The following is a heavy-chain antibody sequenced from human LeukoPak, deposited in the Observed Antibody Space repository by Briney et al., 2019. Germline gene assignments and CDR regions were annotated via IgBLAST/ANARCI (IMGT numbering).Heavy chain of an antibody. Sequence: GGSLRLSCAASGFIVSSNYMSWVRQAPGKGLEWVSVIYSDGSTYYVESVKGRFTMSRDNSKNTLYLQMNSLRAEDTAVYYCVKDYRYNSHFDYWGQGTLVTVSS. CDR1: GFIVSSNY. V-gene: IGHV3-53*05. CDR3: VKDYRYNSHFDY. J-gene: IGHJ4*02. D-gene: IGHD3-16*02. CDR2: IYSDGST.